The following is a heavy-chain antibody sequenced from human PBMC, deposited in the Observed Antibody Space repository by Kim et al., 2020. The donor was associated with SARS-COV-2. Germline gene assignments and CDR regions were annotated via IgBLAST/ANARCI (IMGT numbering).Heavy chain of an antibody. Sequence: SETLSLTCAVYGGSFSGYYWSWIRQPPGKGLEWIGEINHSGSTNYNPSLKSRVTISVDTSKNQFSLKLSSVTAADTAVYYCARGHGILYCSGGSCYGGYYYYGMDVWGQGTTVTVSS. CDR3: ARGHGILYCSGGSCYGGYYYYGMDV. CDR1: GGSFSGYY. J-gene: IGHJ6*02. CDR2: INHSGST. V-gene: IGHV4-34*01. D-gene: IGHD2-15*01.